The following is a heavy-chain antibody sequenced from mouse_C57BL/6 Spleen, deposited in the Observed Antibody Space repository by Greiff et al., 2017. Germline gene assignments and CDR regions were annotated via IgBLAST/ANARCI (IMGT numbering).Heavy chain of an antibody. CDR3: ARSGGYFYFAY. D-gene: IGHD2-3*01. V-gene: IGHV1-80*01. CDR2: ICPGDGYT. J-gene: IGHJ2*01. Sequence: VQLQQSGAELVKPGDSVKISCKASGYAFSSYWMNWVKQRPGKGLEWIGQICPGDGYTNYNGKFKGKATLTADKASRAAYMQLSSLISTDSSVYFCARSGGYFYFAYWGQGTTLTVSS. CDR1: GYAFSSYW.